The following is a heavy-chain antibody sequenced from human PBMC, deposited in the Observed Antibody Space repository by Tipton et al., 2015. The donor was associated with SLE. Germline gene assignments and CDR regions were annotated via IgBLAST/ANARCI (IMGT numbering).Heavy chain of an antibody. CDR3: ARERGWNNEGAFDI. CDR1: GFTVSSNY. J-gene: IGHJ3*02. V-gene: IGHV3-53*01. CDR2: IYSGGST. Sequence: SLRLSCAASGFTVSSNYMNWVRQAPGKGLEWVSVIYSGGSTYYADSVKGRFTISRDNSKNTLYLQMNSLRAEDTAVYYCARERGWNNEGAFDIWGQGTMVTVSS. D-gene: IGHD1/OR15-1a*01.